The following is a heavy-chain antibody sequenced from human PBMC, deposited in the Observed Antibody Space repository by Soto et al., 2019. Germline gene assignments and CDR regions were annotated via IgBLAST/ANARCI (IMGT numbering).Heavy chain of an antibody. J-gene: IGHJ4*02. V-gene: IGHV3-30*18. Sequence: GSLRLSCAASGFTFSSYGMHWVRQAPGKGLEWVAVISYDGSNKYYADSVKGRFTISRDNSKNTLYLQMNSLRAEDTAVYYCAKGGSYLPTLDYWGQGTLVTVSS. D-gene: IGHD5-18*01. CDR3: AKGGSYLPTLDY. CDR1: GFTFSSYG. CDR2: ISYDGSNK.